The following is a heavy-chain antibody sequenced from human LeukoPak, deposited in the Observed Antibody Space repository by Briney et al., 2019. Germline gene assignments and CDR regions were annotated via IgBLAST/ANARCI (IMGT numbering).Heavy chain of an antibody. CDR3: ARWLQLIGYDY. CDR1: GYSISGGYY. J-gene: IGHJ4*02. V-gene: IGHV4-38-2*01. CDR2: IYHSGST. D-gene: IGHD5-24*01. Sequence: NPSETLSLTCAVSGYSISGGYYWGWIRQPPGRGLEWIGSIYHSGSTYYNPSLKSRVTISVDTSKNQFSLKLSSVTAADTAVYYCARWLQLIGYDYWGQGTLVTVSS.